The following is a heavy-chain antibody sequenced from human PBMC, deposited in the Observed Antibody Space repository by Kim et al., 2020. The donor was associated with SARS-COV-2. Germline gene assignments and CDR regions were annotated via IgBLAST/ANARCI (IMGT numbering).Heavy chain of an antibody. CDR3: ARVYDILTGYYLPDY. D-gene: IGHD3-9*01. V-gene: IGHV3-21*01. Sequence: GGSLRLSCAASGFTFSSYSMNWVRQAPGKGLEWVSSISSSSSYIYYADSMKGRFTISRDNAKNSRFLQMNSLRAEDTAVYYCARVYDILTGYYLPDYWGQGTLVTVSS. J-gene: IGHJ4*02. CDR1: GFTFSSYS. CDR2: ISSSSSYI.